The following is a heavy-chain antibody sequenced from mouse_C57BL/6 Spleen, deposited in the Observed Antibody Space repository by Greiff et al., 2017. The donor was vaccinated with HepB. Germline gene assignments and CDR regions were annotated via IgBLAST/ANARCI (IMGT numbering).Heavy chain of an antibody. CDR2: IDPANGNT. CDR3: ARFTTVVASYYYAMDY. J-gene: IGHJ4*01. D-gene: IGHD1-1*01. CDR1: GFNIKNTY. V-gene: IGHV14-3*01. Sequence: EVKLQESVAELVRPGASVKLSCTASGFNIKNTYMHWVKQRPEQGLEWIGRIDPANGNTKYAPKFQGKATITADTSSNTAYLQLSSLTSEDTAIYYCARFTTVVASYYYAMDYWGQGTSVTVSS.